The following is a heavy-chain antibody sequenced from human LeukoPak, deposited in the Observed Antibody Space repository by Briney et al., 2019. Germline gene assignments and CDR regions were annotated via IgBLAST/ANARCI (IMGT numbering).Heavy chain of an antibody. Sequence: GGSLGLSCAAPGFPFSSYPMHWVRQAPGKGLEGVAVISYYGSNKSYADSVKGRFTISRDNSKNTLYLQMNSLRAEDTAVYYCARESNYCSSTSCSDFDYWGQGTLVTVSS. J-gene: IGHJ4*02. CDR2: ISYYGSNK. V-gene: IGHV3-30-3*01. D-gene: IGHD2-2*01. CDR1: GFPFSSYP. CDR3: ARESNYCSSTSCSDFDY.